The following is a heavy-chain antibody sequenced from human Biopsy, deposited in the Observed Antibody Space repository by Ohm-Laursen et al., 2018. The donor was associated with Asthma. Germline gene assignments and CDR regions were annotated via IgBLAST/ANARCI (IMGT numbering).Heavy chain of an antibody. D-gene: IGHD4-17*01. Sequence: TLSLTCRVSGGYTGSSDHHWAWIRQAPGKGLEWIGFGFWSGSTHYSRSLERRVYISIDTATNEFSMKLWSVTPADTAVYFCARVVSYGDIYFGIDVWGPGNTVAVS. CDR1: GGYTGSSDHH. CDR2: GFWSGST. V-gene: IGHV4-30-4*01. CDR3: ARVVSYGDIYFGIDV. J-gene: IGHJ6*02.